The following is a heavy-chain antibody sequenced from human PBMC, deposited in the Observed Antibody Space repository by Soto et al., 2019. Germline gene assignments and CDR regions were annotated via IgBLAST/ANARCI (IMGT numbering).Heavy chain of an antibody. CDR1: GDSITSGRW. D-gene: IGHD6-19*01. CDR2: IYHNGDT. Sequence: QVQLQESGPGLVKPSGTLSLTCAVSGDSITSGRWWTWVRQRPGKGLGAIGEIYHNGDTNYNTSRNGQVTISADKTNSHFPMKLNSVAGGVTAIYCCGDPPSAFWGQEILVTVSS. V-gene: IGHV4-4*01. CDR3: GDPPSAF. J-gene: IGHJ4*02.